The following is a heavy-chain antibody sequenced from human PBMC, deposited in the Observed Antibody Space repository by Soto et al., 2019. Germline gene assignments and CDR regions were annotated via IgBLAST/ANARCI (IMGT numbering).Heavy chain of an antibody. J-gene: IGHJ4*02. CDR1: GGTFSSYA. Sequence: SVKVSCKASGGTFSSYAISWVRQAPGQGLEWMGGIIPIFGTANYAQKFQGRVTITADESTSTAYMELSSLRSEDTAVYYCATTRNFGCYCYGGITPFDVWGQGSLVTVSS. CDR3: ATTRNFGCYCYGGITPFDV. V-gene: IGHV1-69*13. D-gene: IGHD2-21*02. CDR2: IIPIFGTA.